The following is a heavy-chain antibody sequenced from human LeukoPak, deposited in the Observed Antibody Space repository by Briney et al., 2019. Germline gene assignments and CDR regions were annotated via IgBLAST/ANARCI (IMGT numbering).Heavy chain of an antibody. CDR1: GFTFSSYA. D-gene: IGHD3-22*01. CDR2: ISYDGSNK. V-gene: IGHV3-30-3*01. CDR3: AREGNYGSSGYYDY. J-gene: IGHJ4*02. Sequence: GGSLRLSCAASGFTFSSYAMHWVRQAPGKGLEWVAVISYDGSNKYYADSVKGRFTISRDNSKNTLYLQMNSLRAEDTAVYYCAREGNYGSSGYYDYWGQGTLVTVSS.